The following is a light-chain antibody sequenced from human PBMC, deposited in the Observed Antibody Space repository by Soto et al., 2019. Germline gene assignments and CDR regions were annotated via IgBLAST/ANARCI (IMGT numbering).Light chain of an antibody. J-gene: IGLJ1*01. CDR2: EVS. CDR1: TSDVGGYNY. Sequence: QSVLTKPASVSVSPGQSITISGSGTTSDVGGYNYVSWYQQHPGKVPKLLIHEVSNRPSGVSNRFSGSKSGNTASLTISGLQAEDEADYYCLSKTSSISYVFGTGTKVTVL. V-gene: IGLV2-14*01. CDR3: LSKTSSISYV.